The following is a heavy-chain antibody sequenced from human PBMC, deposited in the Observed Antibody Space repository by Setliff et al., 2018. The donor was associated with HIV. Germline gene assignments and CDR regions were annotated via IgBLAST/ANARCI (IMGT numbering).Heavy chain of an antibody. D-gene: IGHD3-3*01. Sequence: PSETLSLTCTVSGGSISSYYWSWIRQPPGKGLEWIGYIYYSGSTNYNPSLKSRVTISVDTSKNQFSLKLSSVTAADTAVYYCARSGYYNFWSGYQRAYYMDVWGKVTTVTVSS. CDR1: GGSISSYY. CDR3: ARSGYYNFWSGYQRAYYMDV. CDR2: IYYSGST. V-gene: IGHV4-59*01. J-gene: IGHJ6*03.